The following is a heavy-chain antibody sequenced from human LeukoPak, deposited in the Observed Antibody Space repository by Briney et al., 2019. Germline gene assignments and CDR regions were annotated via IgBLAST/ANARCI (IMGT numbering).Heavy chain of an antibody. D-gene: IGHD3-9*01. CDR2: ISGRSDNT. V-gene: IGHV3-23*01. Sequence: GASLRLSCAASGFVFSNYAMYWVRQAPGKGLEWVSAISGRSDNTYYADSVKGRFTLSRDSSKNTLYLQMNSLRADDTAVYYCAKWGDYDVLTGYYVSDFWGQGTLVTVSS. CDR1: GFVFSNYA. CDR3: AKWGDYDVLTGYYVSDF. J-gene: IGHJ4*02.